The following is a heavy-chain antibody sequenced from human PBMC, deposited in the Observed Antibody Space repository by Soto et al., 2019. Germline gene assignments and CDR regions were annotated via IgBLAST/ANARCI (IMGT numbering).Heavy chain of an antibody. CDR2: INSDGSST. V-gene: IGHV3-74*01. CDR1: GFTFSSYW. D-gene: IGHD2-15*01. J-gene: IGHJ6*03. CDR3: ARGHCSGGSCPNYYYYMDV. Sequence: GGSLRLSCAASGFTFSSYWMHWVRQAPGKGLVWVLRINSDGSSTSYADSVKGRFTISRDNAKNTLYLQMNSLRAEDTAVYYCARGHCSGGSCPNYYYYMDVWGKGTTVTVSS.